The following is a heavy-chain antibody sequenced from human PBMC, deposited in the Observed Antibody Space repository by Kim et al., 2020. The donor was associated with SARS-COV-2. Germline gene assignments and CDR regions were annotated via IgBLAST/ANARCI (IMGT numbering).Heavy chain of an antibody. V-gene: IGHV3-43*01. CDR3: ATQLLRHYYYYGMDV. D-gene: IGHD3-3*01. CDR2: ISWDGGST. CDR1: GFTFDDYT. Sequence: GGSLRLSCAASGFTFDDYTMHWVRQAPGKGLEWVSLISWDGGSTYYADSVKGRFTISRDNSKNSLYLQMNSLRTEDTALYYCATQLLRHYYYYGMDVWGQGTTVTVSS. J-gene: IGHJ6*02.